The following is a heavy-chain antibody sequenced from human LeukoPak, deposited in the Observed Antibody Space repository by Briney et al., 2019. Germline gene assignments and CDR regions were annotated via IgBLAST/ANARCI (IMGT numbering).Heavy chain of an antibody. J-gene: IGHJ4*02. Sequence: GGSLRLSCAASGFTFSSYAMSWVRQAPGKGLEWVSAISGSGGSTYYADSVKGRFTISRDNSKNTLYLQMNSLRAEDTAVYYCAKDRLVVVVAATPGYFDYWGQGTLVTVSS. CDR1: GFTFSSYA. D-gene: IGHD2-15*01. V-gene: IGHV3-23*01. CDR2: ISGSGGST. CDR3: AKDRLVVVVAATPGYFDY.